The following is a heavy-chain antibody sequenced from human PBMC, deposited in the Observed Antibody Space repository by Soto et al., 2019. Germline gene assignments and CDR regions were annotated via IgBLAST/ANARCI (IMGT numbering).Heavy chain of an antibody. CDR2: ISSSSSYI. J-gene: IGHJ5*02. CDR1: GFTFSSYS. V-gene: IGHV3-21*01. D-gene: IGHD6-19*01. CDR3: ARDMYSSDYFVKWFEP. Sequence: PGGSLRLSCAASGFTFSSYSMNWVRQAPGKGLEWVSSISSSSSYIYYADSVKGRFTISRDNAKNSLYLQMNSLRAEDTAVYYCARDMYSSDYFVKWFEPWGQGTLVTVSS.